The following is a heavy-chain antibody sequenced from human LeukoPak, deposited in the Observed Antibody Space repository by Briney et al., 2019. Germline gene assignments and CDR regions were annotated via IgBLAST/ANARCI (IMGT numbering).Heavy chain of an antibody. J-gene: IGHJ5*02. D-gene: IGHD1-1*01. CDR3: ARGGWNDRYNWFDP. V-gene: IGHV3-21*01. Sequence: SGGSLRLSCAASGFTFSSYSMNWVRQAPGKGLEWVSSISSSSYIYYADSVKGRFTISRDNAKNSLYLQMNSLRAEDTAVYYCARGGWNDRYNWFDPWGQGTLVTVSS. CDR2: ISSSSYI. CDR1: GFTFSSYS.